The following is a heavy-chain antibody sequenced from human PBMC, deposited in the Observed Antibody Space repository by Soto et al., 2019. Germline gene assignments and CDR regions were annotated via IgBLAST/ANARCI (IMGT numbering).Heavy chain of an antibody. D-gene: IGHD1-26*01. J-gene: IGHJ4*02. CDR2: IYFSGST. V-gene: IGHV4-31*03. CDR3: ASGNAWEVLLAY. CDR1: GASINSGGFY. Sequence: PSETLSLTCTVSGASINSGGFYWSWVRQLPGKGLEWIGYIYFSGSTYYNTSLESRVTISLDTSQNQFSLKLSSVTAADTAVYCCASGNAWEVLLAYWGQGALVTVSS.